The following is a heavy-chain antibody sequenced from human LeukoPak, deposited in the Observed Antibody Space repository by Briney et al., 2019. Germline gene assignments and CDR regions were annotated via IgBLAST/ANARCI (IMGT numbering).Heavy chain of an antibody. D-gene: IGHD6-13*01. CDR2: IYTSGST. J-gene: IGHJ6*03. CDR1: GGSISSYY. Sequence: PSETLSLTCTVSGGSISSYYWSWIRQPAGKGLEWIGRIYTSGSTNYNPSLKSRVTMSVDTSKNQFSLKLSSVTAADTAVYYCARVLDAAAGTAYYYMDVWGKGTTVTVS. V-gene: IGHV4-4*07. CDR3: ARVLDAAAGTAYYYMDV.